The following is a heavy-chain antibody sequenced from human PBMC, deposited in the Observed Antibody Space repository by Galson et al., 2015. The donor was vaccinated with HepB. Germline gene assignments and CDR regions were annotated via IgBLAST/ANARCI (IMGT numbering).Heavy chain of an antibody. CDR2: ITSSSSHI. J-gene: IGHJ6*02. V-gene: IGHV3-21*01. Sequence: SLRLSCAASGFTFTYSAMNWVRQAPGKGLEWVSFITSSSSHIYYADSVKGRFTISRDNAKNSLYLQMNSLRVEDTAVYYCARDGDCRGGSCASGPYYGMDVWGQGTTVTVSS. D-gene: IGHD2-15*01. CDR1: GFTFTYSA. CDR3: ARDGDCRGGSCASGPYYGMDV.